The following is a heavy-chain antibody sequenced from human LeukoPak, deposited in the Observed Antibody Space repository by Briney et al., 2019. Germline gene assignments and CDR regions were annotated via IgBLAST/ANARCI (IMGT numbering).Heavy chain of an antibody. CDR1: GFTFNDYT. J-gene: IGHJ4*02. D-gene: IGHD3-9*01. CDR2: VSWDGGST. V-gene: IGHV3-43*01. Sequence: PGGSLRLSCAASGFTFNDYTMQWVRHRPGKGVEWVSLVSWDGGSTSYADSVKGRFTISRDNRKNSLYLQMNRLRTEDTALYYCAKAPTGYLFDYWGQGTLVTVSS. CDR3: AKAPTGYLFDY.